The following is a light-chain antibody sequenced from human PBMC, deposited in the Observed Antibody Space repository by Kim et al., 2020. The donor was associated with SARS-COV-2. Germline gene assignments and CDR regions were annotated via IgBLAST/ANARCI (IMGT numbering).Light chain of an antibody. V-gene: IGKV1-27*01. Sequence: DIQMTQSPSSLSASVGDRVTITCWASQDINNYLAWYQQKSGRVPKLLIFGASTVQSGVPSRFSGSGSGTDFTLTIHNMQPEDVATYYCQTYDSAPPITFGQGTRLEIK. CDR3: QTYDSAPPIT. CDR2: GAS. J-gene: IGKJ5*01. CDR1: QDINNY.